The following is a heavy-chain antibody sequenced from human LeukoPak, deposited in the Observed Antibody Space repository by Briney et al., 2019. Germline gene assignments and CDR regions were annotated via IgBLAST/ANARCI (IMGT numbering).Heavy chain of an antibody. Sequence: GGSLRLSCAASGFTFSSYAMSWVRQAPGKGLEWVSAISGSGGSTYYADSVKGRFTISRDNSKNTLYLQMNSLRAEDTAVYYCAKATIFGVVTANVYDYWGQGTLVTVSS. CDR3: AKATIFGVVTANVYDY. V-gene: IGHV3-23*01. J-gene: IGHJ4*02. CDR2: ISGSGGST. D-gene: IGHD3-3*01. CDR1: GFTFSSYA.